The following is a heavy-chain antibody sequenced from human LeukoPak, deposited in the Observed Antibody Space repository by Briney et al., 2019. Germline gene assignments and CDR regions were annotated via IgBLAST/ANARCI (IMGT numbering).Heavy chain of an antibody. D-gene: IGHD3-10*01. Sequence: GGSLRLSCAASGFTFSNYAMTWVRQAPGRGLEWVSVISNNGDRTYYADTVKGRFTISRDNSKNTLYLQMNSLGAEDTAVYYCVHGWASYGSGSSEFFDYWGQGSLVTVSS. CDR3: VHGWASYGSGSSEFFDY. CDR2: ISNNGDRT. V-gene: IGHV3-23*01. J-gene: IGHJ4*02. CDR1: GFTFSNYA.